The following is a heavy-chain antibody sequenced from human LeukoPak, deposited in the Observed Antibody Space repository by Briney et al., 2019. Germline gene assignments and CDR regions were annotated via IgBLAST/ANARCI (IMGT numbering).Heavy chain of an antibody. CDR3: ARHVNSNGSPSDY. Sequence: PSETLSLTCAVYGGSFSGYYWSWIRQPPGKGLEWIGEINHSGSTNYNPSLKSRVTISVDTSKNQFSLKLRSVTAADTAVYYCARHVNSNGSPSDYWGQGTLVTVSS. D-gene: IGHD1-26*01. CDR1: GGSFSGYY. J-gene: IGHJ4*02. CDR2: INHSGST. V-gene: IGHV4-34*01.